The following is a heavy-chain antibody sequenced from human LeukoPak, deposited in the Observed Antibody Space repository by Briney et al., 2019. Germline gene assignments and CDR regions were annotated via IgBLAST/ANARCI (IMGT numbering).Heavy chain of an antibody. J-gene: IGHJ4*01. V-gene: IGHV3-21*01. CDR2: IGHVAGDI. CDR1: GFTFTSVS. D-gene: IGHD1-1*01. CDR3: ARDPYTGSMFDY. Sequence: GGSLRLSCVTSGFTFTSVSMSWVRQAPGTGLEWVAFIGHVAGDIFYADSVKGRFNISRDDAKGSVYLQMNSLRVDDTAVYFCARDPYTGSMFDYWGHGTLVTVSS.